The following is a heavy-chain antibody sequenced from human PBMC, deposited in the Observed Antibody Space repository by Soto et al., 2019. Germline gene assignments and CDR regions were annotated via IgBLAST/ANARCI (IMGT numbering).Heavy chain of an antibody. V-gene: IGHV4-39*02. CDR1: GGSISSSNYY. J-gene: IGHJ6*02. Sequence: SETLSLTCTVSGGSISSSNYYWGWIRQSPGKGLEWIGSIYYSGSTYYNPSLKSRVTISRDNSKNTLYLQMNSLRVEDTAMYYCVRENYYYGMDVWGQGTAVTVSS. CDR2: IYYSGST. CDR3: VRENYYYGMDV.